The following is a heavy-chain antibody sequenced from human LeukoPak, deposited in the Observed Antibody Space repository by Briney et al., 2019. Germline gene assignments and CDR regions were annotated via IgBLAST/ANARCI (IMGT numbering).Heavy chain of an antibody. CDR2: IYYSGST. CDR3: ARLYVMGGNSDGWFDP. J-gene: IGHJ5*02. D-gene: IGHD4-23*01. V-gene: IGHV4-59*08. CDR1: GGSISSYY. Sequence: SETLSLTCTVSGGSISSYYWSWIRQPPGKGLEWIGYIYYSGSTNYNPSLKSRVTISVDTSKNQFSLKLSSVTAADTAVYYCARLYVMGGNSDGWFDPWGQGTLVTVSS.